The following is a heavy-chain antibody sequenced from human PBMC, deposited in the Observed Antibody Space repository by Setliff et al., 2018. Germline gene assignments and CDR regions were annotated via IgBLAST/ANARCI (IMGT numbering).Heavy chain of an antibody. CDR2: IGTIYYSGGT. CDR1: GGSISSDSYY. J-gene: IGHJ6*03. CDR3: AREQWLDPPGYYYMDV. Sequence: SETLSLTCTVSGGSISSDSYYWGWIRQPPGKGLEWIGSIGTIYYSGGTYYNPSLKSRVTISVDTSKNQFSLKLNSVTAADMAVYYCAREQWLDPPGYYYMDVWAKGTTVTVSS. D-gene: IGHD6-19*01. V-gene: IGHV4-39*07.